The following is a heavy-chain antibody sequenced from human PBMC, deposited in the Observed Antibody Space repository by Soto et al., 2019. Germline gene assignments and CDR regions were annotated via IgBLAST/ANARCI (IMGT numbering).Heavy chain of an antibody. CDR2: INPNSGGT. V-gene: IGHV1-2*04. Sequence: ASVKVSCKASGYTFTNFGISWVRQAPGQGLEWMGWINPNSGGTNYAQKFQGWVTMTRDTSISTAYMELSRLRSDDTAVYYCARADYYGSADYWGQGTLVTVSS. CDR1: GYTFTNFG. CDR3: ARADYYGSADY. J-gene: IGHJ4*02. D-gene: IGHD3-10*01.